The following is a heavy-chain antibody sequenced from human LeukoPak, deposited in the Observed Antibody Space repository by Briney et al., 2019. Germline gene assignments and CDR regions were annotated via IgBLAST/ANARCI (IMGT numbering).Heavy chain of an antibody. D-gene: IGHD6-6*01. V-gene: IGHV1-69*13. J-gene: IGHJ4*02. Sequence: SVKVSCKASGGTFSSYAISWVRQAPGQGLEWMGGIIPIFGTANYAQKFQGRVTITADESTSTAYMELSSLRSEDTAVYYCARDGSRSSSHDYWGQGTLVTVSS. CDR2: IIPIFGTA. CDR1: GGTFSSYA. CDR3: ARDGSRSSSHDY.